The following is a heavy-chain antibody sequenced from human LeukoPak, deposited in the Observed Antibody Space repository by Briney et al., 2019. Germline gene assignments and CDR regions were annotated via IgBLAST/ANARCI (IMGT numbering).Heavy chain of an antibody. CDR3: VRGAVGTGVWFDP. CDR2: INIDGATT. V-gene: IGHV3-74*01. CDR1: GFTFSGYW. D-gene: IGHD1-26*01. Sequence: QPGGSLRLSCAASGFTFSGYWMHWVRQAPGKGLEWVSRINIDGATTNYADSVKGRFTISRDNAKNTLHLQMNSLRADDTAVCYCVRGAVGTGVWFDPWGQGTLVTVSS. J-gene: IGHJ5*02.